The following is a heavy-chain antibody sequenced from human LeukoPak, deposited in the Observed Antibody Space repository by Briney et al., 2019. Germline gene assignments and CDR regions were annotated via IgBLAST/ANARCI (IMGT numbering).Heavy chain of an antibody. V-gene: IGHV3-48*04. CDR1: GFTFSSYS. Sequence: GGSLRLSCAASGFTFSSYSMNWVRQAPGKGLEWVSYISSSSSTIYYADSVKGRFTISRDNAKNSPYLQMNSLRAEDTAVYYCARESLSVLRYFDWLSARGNYGMDVWGQGTTVTVSS. J-gene: IGHJ6*02. D-gene: IGHD3-9*01. CDR3: ARESLSVLRYFDWLSARGNYGMDV. CDR2: ISSSSSTI.